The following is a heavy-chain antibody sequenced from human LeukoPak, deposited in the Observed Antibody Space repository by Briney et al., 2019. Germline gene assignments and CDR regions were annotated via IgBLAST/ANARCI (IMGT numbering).Heavy chain of an antibody. CDR2: ISSSSSYI. CDR1: GFTFSSYS. V-gene: IGHV3-21*01. J-gene: IGHJ3*02. Sequence: PGGSLRLSCAASGFTFSSYSMNWVRQAPGKGLEWVSSISSSSSYIYYADSVKGRFTISRDNAKNSLYLQMNSLRAEDTAVYYCARDSKMGSGYDPDAFDIWGQGTMVTVSS. D-gene: IGHD5-12*01. CDR3: ARDSKMGSGYDPDAFDI.